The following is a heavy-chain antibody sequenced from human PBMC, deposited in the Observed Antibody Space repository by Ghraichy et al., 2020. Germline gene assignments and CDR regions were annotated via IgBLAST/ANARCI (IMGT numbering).Heavy chain of an antibody. CDR1: GYTFTSYA. Sequence: ASVKVSCKASGYTFTSYAMHWVRQAPGQRLEWMGWINAGNGNTKYSQKFQGRVTITRDTSASTAYMELSSLRSEDTAVYYCARDQRFLEWSSFSAGGEATYDYWGQGTLVTVSS. D-gene: IGHD3-3*01. V-gene: IGHV1-3*01. CDR3: ARDQRFLEWSSFSAGGEATYDY. J-gene: IGHJ4*02. CDR2: INAGNGNT.